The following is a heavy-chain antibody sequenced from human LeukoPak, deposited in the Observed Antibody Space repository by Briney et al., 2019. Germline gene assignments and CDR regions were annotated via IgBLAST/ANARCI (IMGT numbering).Heavy chain of an antibody. V-gene: IGHV1-2*02. D-gene: IGHD3-16*01. CDR1: GYTFTGYY. Sequence: ASVKVSCKTSGYTFTGYYMFWVRQAPGQGLEWMAWINPNSGGTNYAQRFQGRVTLTRDTSIATAYMELSSLKSDDTAVYYCARISLGSDYWGQGTLVTVSS. CDR2: INPNSGGT. J-gene: IGHJ4*02. CDR3: ARISLGSDY.